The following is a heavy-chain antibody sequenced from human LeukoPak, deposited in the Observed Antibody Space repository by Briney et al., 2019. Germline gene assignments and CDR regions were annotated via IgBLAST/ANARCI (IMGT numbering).Heavy chain of an antibody. CDR1: GFTFSSYW. CDR2: IKQDGGEK. D-gene: IGHD1-26*01. Sequence: GGSLRLSCAASGFTFSSYWMSWVRQAPGKGLEWVANIKQDGGEKYYVDSVKGRFTISRDNAKNSLFVQMNSLRAEDTAVYYCTRLGGSYYTYWGQGTLVTVSS. J-gene: IGHJ4*02. V-gene: IGHV3-7*01. CDR3: TRLGGSYYTY.